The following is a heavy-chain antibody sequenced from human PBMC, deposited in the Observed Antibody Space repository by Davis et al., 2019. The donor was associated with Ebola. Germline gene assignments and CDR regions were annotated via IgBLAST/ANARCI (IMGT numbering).Heavy chain of an antibody. V-gene: IGHV3-30*04. CDR2: VSHSERER. CDR3: ARAVFHEVLDY. CDR1: GSTFRNYA. D-gene: IGHD3-3*01. Sequence: PGGSLRLSCAASGSTFRNYAMHWVRQAPGKGLEWVAVVSHSERERFYADSVKGRFTISRANSENTLYLQMNSLTADDTAVYYCARAVFHEVLDYWGQGTPVTVSS. J-gene: IGHJ4*02.